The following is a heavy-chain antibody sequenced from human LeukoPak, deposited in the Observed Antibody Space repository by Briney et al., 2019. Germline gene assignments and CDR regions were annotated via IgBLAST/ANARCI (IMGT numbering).Heavy chain of an antibody. Sequence: ASVKVSCKASGYTFTSYAMHWVRQAPGQRLEWMGWINAGNGNTKYSQKFQGRVTITRDTSASTAYMELSSLRSEDTAVYYCARTYGSGSYYKMGDDYWGQGTLVTVSS. CDR1: GYTFTSYA. CDR2: INAGNGNT. D-gene: IGHD3-10*01. CDR3: ARTYGSGSYYKMGDDY. V-gene: IGHV1-3*01. J-gene: IGHJ4*02.